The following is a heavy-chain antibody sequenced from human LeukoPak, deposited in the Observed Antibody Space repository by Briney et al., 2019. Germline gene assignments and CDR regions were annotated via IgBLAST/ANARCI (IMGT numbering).Heavy chain of an antibody. J-gene: IGHJ2*01. CDR3: AAIVVPAAPYWYFDL. V-gene: IGHV4-39*01. D-gene: IGHD2-2*01. CDR1: GGSISSSSYY. Sequence: SETLSLTCTVSGGSISSSSYYWGWIRQPPGKGLEWIGSIYYSGSTYYNPSLKSRVTISVDTSKNQFSLKLSSVTAADTAVHYCAAIVVPAAPYWYFDLWGRGTLVTVSS. CDR2: IYYSGST.